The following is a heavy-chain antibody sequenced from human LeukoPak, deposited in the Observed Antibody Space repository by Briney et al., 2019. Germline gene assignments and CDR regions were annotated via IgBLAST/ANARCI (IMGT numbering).Heavy chain of an antibody. CDR3: AELGITMIGGV. Sequence: GGSLRLSCAASGFTFSSYEMNWVRQAPGKGLEWVSYISSSGSTIYYADSVKGRFTISRDNAKNSLYLQMNSLSAEDTAVYYCAELGITMIGGVWGKRTTVTISS. CDR2: ISSSGSTI. V-gene: IGHV3-48*03. D-gene: IGHD3-10*02. CDR1: GFTFSSYE. J-gene: IGHJ6*04.